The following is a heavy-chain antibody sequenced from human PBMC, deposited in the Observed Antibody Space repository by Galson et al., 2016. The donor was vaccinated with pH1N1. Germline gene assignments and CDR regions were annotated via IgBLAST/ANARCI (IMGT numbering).Heavy chain of an antibody. CDR1: GDSVSSNSAA. J-gene: IGHJ4*02. D-gene: IGHD6-13*01. CDR2: TYYRSKWYN. Sequence: CATSGDSVSSNSAAWNWIRQSPSRGLEWLGRTYYRSKWYNDYAVSVKSRITINPDTSKNQFSLQLNSVTPEDTAVYYCARDGIAAAGIRRDQYYFDYWGQGTLVTVSS. V-gene: IGHV6-1*01. CDR3: ARDGIAAAGIRRDQYYFDY.